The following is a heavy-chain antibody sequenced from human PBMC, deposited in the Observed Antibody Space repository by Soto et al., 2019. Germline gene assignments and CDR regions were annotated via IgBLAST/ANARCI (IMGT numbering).Heavy chain of an antibody. CDR2: ISTSGNV. CDR3: ARDNNDFWSLYPLAFDY. CDR1: GGSLTKYY. D-gene: IGHD3-3*01. V-gene: IGHV4-4*07. Sequence: QVQLQESGPGLVKPSETLSLTCTVSGGSLTKYYWSWIRQPAGKGLEWIGRISTSGNVVSKASLRSRLTMTVDTTKDQFSLRMTSVTAADTAVYYCARDNNDFWSLYPLAFDYWGQGALVTVSS. J-gene: IGHJ4*02.